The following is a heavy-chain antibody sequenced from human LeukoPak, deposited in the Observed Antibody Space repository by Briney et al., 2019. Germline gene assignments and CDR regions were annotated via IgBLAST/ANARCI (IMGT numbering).Heavy chain of an antibody. CDR3: ARGGAPEYSYGYHFDS. D-gene: IGHD5-18*01. CDR2: IKEDGSQK. CDR1: RFTFSSYW. V-gene: IGHV3-7*01. J-gene: IGHJ4*02. Sequence: PGGSLRLSCAASRFTFSSYWMSWVRQAPGKGLEWVANIKEDGSQKYYLDSLKGRLTISRDNAKNSLYLQMNSLTAEDTAVYYCARGGAPEYSYGYHFDSWGQGVLVTVSS.